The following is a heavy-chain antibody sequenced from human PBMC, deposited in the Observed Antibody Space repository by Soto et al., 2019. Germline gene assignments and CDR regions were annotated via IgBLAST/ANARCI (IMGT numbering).Heavy chain of an antibody. CDR1: GFTFSSYS. D-gene: IGHD4-17*01. CDR2: ISSSSSTI. CDR3: ARDRYYGEYGDAFDI. V-gene: IGHV3-48*01. Sequence: EVQLVESGGGLVQPGGSLSLSCAASGFTFSSYSMNWVRQAPVKGLEWVSYISSSSSTIYYADTVKGRFTISRDNAKNSLYLQMNSLRAEDTAVYYCARDRYYGEYGDAFDIWGQGTMVTVSS. J-gene: IGHJ3*02.